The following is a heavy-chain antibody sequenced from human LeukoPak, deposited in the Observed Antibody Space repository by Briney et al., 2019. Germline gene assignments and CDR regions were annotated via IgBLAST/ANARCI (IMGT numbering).Heavy chain of an antibody. CDR3: ARQGPIFGVLGGWFDP. J-gene: IGHJ5*02. CDR1: GGSISSGGYY. Sequence: SETLSLTCTVSGGSISSGGYYWSWIRQPPGKGLEWIGYIYHSGSTYYNPSLKSRVTISVDRSKNQFSLKLSSVTAADTAVYYCARQGPIFGVLGGWFDPWGQGTLVTVSS. D-gene: IGHD3-3*01. V-gene: IGHV4-30-2*01. CDR2: IYHSGST.